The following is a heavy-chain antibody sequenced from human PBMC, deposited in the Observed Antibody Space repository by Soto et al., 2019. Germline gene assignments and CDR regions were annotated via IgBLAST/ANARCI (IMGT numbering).Heavy chain of an antibody. J-gene: IGHJ4*02. V-gene: IGHV3-9*01. Sequence: EVQLVESGGGLVQPGRSLRLSCAASGFTFDDYAMHWVRQAPGKGLEWVSGISRNSGSIGYADYVKGRFTISRDNAKNSLYLQMNRLRAEVTALYYCAKDRGLVLSFYFDYWGQGTLVTVSS. D-gene: IGHD6-19*01. CDR3: AKDRGLVLSFYFDY. CDR1: GFTFDDYA. CDR2: ISRNSGSI.